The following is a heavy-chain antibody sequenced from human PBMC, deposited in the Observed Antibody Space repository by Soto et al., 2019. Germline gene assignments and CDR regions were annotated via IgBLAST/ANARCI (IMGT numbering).Heavy chain of an antibody. CDR2: IGGGGSST. J-gene: IGHJ4*02. V-gene: IGHV3-23*01. CDR1: GFTFSTYV. D-gene: IGHD3-10*01. CDR3: AKEGALGLYYFDY. Sequence: GGSLRLSCAASGFTFSTYVMSWVRQAPGKGPEWVSTIGGGGSSTYYADSVKGRFTISRDNSKNTLYLQMNSLRPEDTAVYYCAKEGALGLYYFDYWGQGT.